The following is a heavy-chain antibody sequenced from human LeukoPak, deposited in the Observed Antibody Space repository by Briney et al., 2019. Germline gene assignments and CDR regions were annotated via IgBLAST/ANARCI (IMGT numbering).Heavy chain of an antibody. CDR2: IYYSGST. J-gene: IGHJ5*02. Sequence: SETLSLTCTVSGGSISSGDYYWSWIRHPPGKGLEWIGYIYYSGSTYYNPSLKSRVTISVATSKNQFSLKLSSVTAADTAVYYCARDYYDSSGFYDPQDNWFDPWGQGTLVTVSS. CDR1: GGSISSGDYY. D-gene: IGHD3-22*01. CDR3: ARDYYDSSGFYDPQDNWFDP. V-gene: IGHV4-30-4*01.